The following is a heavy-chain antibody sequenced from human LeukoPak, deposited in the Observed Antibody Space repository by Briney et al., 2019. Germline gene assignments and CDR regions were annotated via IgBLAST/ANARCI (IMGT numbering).Heavy chain of an antibody. V-gene: IGHV3-15*07. Sequence: PGGSLRLSCATSGFTFSNAWMNWVRQAPGKGLEWVGRIRSDSDGGTIDYAAPVKGRFTLSRDDSKTTLYLQMNSLQTEDTAVYYCATDFYDSTWGQGTLVTVSS. J-gene: IGHJ5*02. CDR3: ATDFYDST. CDR2: IRSDSDGGTI. CDR1: GFTFSNAW. D-gene: IGHD3-22*01.